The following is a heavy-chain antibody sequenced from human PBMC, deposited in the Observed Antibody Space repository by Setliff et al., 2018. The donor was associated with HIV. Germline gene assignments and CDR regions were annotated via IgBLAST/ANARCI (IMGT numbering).Heavy chain of an antibody. Sequence: SETLSLTCTVSGGSISGHYWSWIRQPPGRGLEWIGCIYSSGSTNFNPPLQSRVTISVDTSKNQFSLKLSSVTAADTAVYYCARHSGVASPNWFDPWGQGTLVTAPQ. D-gene: IGHD3-10*01. J-gene: IGHJ5*02. CDR2: IYSSGST. V-gene: IGHV4-4*09. CDR1: GGSISGHY. CDR3: ARHSGVASPNWFDP.